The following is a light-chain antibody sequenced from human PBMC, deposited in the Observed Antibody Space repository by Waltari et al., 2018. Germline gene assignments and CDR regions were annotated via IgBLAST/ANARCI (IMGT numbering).Light chain of an antibody. J-gene: IGLJ2*01. CDR3: MIWPSNARGV. V-gene: IGLV5-37*01. Sequence: QPVLTQPPSSSPSPGESARLACTSPSDLAVGSHTIYCYQQTPGHPPSYLLYYYSDSDKAQGSGVPSRFSGSKDASANAGILLISGLQSEDEADYYCMIWPSNARGVFGGGTKLTVL. CDR2: YYSDSDK. CDR1: SDLAVGSHT.